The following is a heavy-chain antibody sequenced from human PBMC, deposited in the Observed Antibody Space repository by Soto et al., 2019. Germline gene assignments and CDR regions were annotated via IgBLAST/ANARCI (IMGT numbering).Heavy chain of an antibody. CDR1: GGSVRAPDW. D-gene: IGHD1-1*01. CDR2: VHISGHS. CDR3: AIVHQGCSANNCYFDP. V-gene: IGHV4-4*02. J-gene: IGHJ5*01. Sequence: QVHLQESGPGLVAPSGTLSLTCTLSGGSVRAPDWWNWVRQSPDKGLEWIAEVHISGHSNYNPSLRIRVSVSIDSSKNQFYLNLNAVTAADTAIYYCAIVHQGCSANNCYFDPWGQGTQVTISS.